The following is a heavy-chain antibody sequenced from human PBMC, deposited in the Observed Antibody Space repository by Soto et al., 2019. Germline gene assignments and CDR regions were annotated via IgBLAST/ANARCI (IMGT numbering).Heavy chain of an antibody. J-gene: IGHJ6*02. CDR1: GYIFVNYG. V-gene: IGHV1-18*01. CDR3: AMVDNYVTPTPHYV. CDR2: ISTYSGNT. D-gene: IGHD3-16*01. Sequence: QVQLVQSGDEVRKPGSSVKVSCKASGYIFVNYGIAWVRQATGQGLEWMGWISTYSGNTHYASKVQGRLTMTTDTSTSTAYRDLGSLTSDDTAVYYCAMVDNYVTPTPHYVWGQGTTVTVSS.